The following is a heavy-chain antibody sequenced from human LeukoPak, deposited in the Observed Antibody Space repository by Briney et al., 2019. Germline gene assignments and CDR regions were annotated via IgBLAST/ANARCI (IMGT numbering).Heavy chain of an antibody. CDR2: FYYSGST. CDR1: GFTFSSYG. Sequence: GTLRLSCAASGFTFSSYGMSWIRQPPGKGLEWIGYFYYSGSTNYNPSLKSRVTISLGTSKNQFSLKLSSVTAADTAVYYCAREPARGYFDYWGQGTLVTVSS. D-gene: IGHD1-14*01. CDR3: AREPARGYFDY. J-gene: IGHJ4*02. V-gene: IGHV4-59*12.